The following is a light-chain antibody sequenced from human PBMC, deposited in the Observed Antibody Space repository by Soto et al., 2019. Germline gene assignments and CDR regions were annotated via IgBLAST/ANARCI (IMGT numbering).Light chain of an antibody. CDR1: QSISSY. V-gene: IGKV1-39*01. Sequence: DIQMTPSPSSLSASVGDRVTITCRASQSISSYLNWYQQKPGKAPKLLIYGASSLQSGVPSRFSGSGSGTDFTLTISSLQPEDFATYYCQQSYSSLGITFGQGTRLEIK. CDR2: GAS. CDR3: QQSYSSLGIT. J-gene: IGKJ5*01.